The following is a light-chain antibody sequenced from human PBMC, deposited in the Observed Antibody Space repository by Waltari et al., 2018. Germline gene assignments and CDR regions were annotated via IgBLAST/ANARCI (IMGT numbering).Light chain of an antibody. CDR3: CSYAGSYTWV. CDR1: TNDLGSYNY. V-gene: IGLV2-11*01. CDR2: DVT. Sequence: SALTQPRPVSGSPGQSVTISCTGTTNDLGSYNYVSWYQQHPGKAPKLIILDVTKRPSGVPDRLSCSKAGNTASLTISGFRAEDESEYYCCSYAGSYTWVFGGGTKLTVV. J-gene: IGLJ3*02.